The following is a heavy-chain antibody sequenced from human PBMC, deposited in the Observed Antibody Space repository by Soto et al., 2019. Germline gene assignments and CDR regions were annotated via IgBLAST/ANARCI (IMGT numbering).Heavy chain of an antibody. D-gene: IGHD3-3*01. V-gene: IGHV5-10-1*01. J-gene: IGHJ6*02. CDR3: ARWYYDFWSGYRGYGMDV. Sequence: GEPQKISYKGSGGSCTSYWISWVRQMPGKGLEWMGRIDPSDSYTNYSPSFQGHVTISADKSISTAYLQWSSLKASDTAMYYCARWYYDFWSGYRGYGMDVWGQGTTVTVSS. CDR2: IDPSDSYT. CDR1: GGSCTSYW.